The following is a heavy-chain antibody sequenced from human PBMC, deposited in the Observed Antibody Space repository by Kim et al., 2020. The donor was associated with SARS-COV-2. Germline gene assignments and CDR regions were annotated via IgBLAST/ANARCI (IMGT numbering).Heavy chain of an antibody. D-gene: IGHD5-18*01. Sequence: SETLSLTCTVSGGSISSYYWSWIRQPPGKGLEWIGYIYYTGSTNHNPSLKSRVTMSVDTSRNHLSLKLKSVTAADTAVYYCARHGGSYGPIPHGFDIWGQGTMVTVSS. CDR3: ARHGGSYGPIPHGFDI. J-gene: IGHJ3*02. CDR2: IYYTGST. CDR1: GGSISSYY. V-gene: IGHV4-59*08.